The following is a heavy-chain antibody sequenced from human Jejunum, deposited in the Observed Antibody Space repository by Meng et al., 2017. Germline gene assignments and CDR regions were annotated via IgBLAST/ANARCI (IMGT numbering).Heavy chain of an antibody. CDR1: GYSISSGYH. Sequence: GSLRLSCAVSGYSISSGYHWGWIRQPPGKGLEWIGNIYHSGTTYYNPSLKSRVTMSIDTSNNHFPLRLSSVTAADPAVYYCARGGGSYGSRMDVWGQGTTVTVSS. CDR3: ARGGGSYGSRMDV. CDR2: IYHSGTT. V-gene: IGHV4-38-2*01. J-gene: IGHJ6*02. D-gene: IGHD1-26*01.